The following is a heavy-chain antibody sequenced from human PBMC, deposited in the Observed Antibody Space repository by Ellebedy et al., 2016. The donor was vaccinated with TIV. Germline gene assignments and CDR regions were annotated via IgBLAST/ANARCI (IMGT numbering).Heavy chain of an antibody. D-gene: IGHD2-2*01. Sequence: GESLKISXAASGFTFNSYSMNWVRQAPGKGLEWVSSITSNSEGLFYADSVKGRFTISRDNARNSLYLQMNSLRAEDTAVYYCARDGAAKNTGGVSAAPRSGFDHWGQGTLVTVSS. CDR1: GFTFNSYS. V-gene: IGHV3-21*01. CDR3: ARDGAAKNTGGVSAAPRSGFDH. J-gene: IGHJ4*02. CDR2: ITSNSEGL.